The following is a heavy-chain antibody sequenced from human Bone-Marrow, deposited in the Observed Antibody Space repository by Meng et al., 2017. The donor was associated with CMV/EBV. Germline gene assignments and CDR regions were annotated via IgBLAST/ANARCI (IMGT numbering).Heavy chain of an antibody. CDR2: IKQDGSEK. D-gene: IGHD3-22*01. CDR3: ARDLDSYDSSAYYET. CDR1: GFTFTNYW. Sequence: GGSLRLSCAASGFTFTNYWMTWVRQAPGKGLEWVANIKQDGSEKYYVDSVKGRFTISRDNAKNSLYLQMNSLRAEDTAVYYCARDLDSYDSSAYYETWGQGTLVTVSS. J-gene: IGHJ5*02. V-gene: IGHV3-7*01.